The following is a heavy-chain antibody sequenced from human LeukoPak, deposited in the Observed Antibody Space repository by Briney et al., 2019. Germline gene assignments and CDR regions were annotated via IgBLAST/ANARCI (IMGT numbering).Heavy chain of an antibody. V-gene: IGHV4-59*01. CDR2: IYYSGST. CDR3: ARAGSISGSYPYYYYGMNV. Sequence: PSETLSLTCTVSGGSISSYYWSWIRQPPGKGLKWIGYIYYSGSTNYNPSLKSRVTISVDTSKNQFSLKLSSVTAADTAVYYCARAGSISGSYPYYYYGMNVWGQGTTVTVSS. CDR1: GGSISSYY. D-gene: IGHD1-26*01. J-gene: IGHJ6*02.